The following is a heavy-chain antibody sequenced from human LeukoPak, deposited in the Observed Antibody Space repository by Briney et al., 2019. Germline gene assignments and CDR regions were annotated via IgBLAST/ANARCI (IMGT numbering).Heavy chain of an antibody. D-gene: IGHD4-17*01. CDR1: GGTFSSYA. Sequence: RASVKVSCKASGGTFSSYAISWVRQAPGQGLEWMGGIIPIFGTANYAQKFQGRVTITADESTSTAYMELSSLRSEDTAVYYCARDEEKYGDCYYGMDVWGKGTTVTVSS. J-gene: IGHJ6*04. CDR3: ARDEEKYGDCYYGMDV. CDR2: IIPIFGTA. V-gene: IGHV1-69*13.